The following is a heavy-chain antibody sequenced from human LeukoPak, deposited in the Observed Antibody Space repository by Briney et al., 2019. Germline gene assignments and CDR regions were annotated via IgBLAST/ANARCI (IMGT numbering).Heavy chain of an antibody. V-gene: IGHV3-48*04. CDR2: ISSSSSTI. CDR3: ARDYFGATFDY. Sequence: GSLRLSCAASGFTFSSYSMHWVRQAPGKGLEWVSYISSSSSTIYYADSVKGRFTISRDNAKNSLYLQMNSLRAEDTAVYYCARDYFGATFDYWGQGTLVTVSS. CDR1: GFTFSSYS. D-gene: IGHD1-26*01. J-gene: IGHJ4*02.